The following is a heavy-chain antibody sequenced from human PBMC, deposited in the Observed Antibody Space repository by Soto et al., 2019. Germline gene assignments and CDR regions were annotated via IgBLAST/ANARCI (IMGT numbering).Heavy chain of an antibody. Sequence: GGSLRLSCAASGFTFSSYSMNWVRQAPGKGLEWVSYISSSSSTIYYADSVKGRFTISRDNAKNSLYLQMNSLRDEDTAVYYCATAFQGYYYYYGMDVWGQGTTVTVSS. V-gene: IGHV3-48*02. CDR3: ATAFQGYYYYYGMDV. CDR1: GFTFSSYS. CDR2: ISSSSSTI. D-gene: IGHD2-21*02. J-gene: IGHJ6*02.